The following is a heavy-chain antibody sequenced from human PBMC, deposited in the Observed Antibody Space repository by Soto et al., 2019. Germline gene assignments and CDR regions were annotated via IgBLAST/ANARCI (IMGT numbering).Heavy chain of an antibody. Sequence: GGSLRLSCSASGFTFSSYAMHWVRQAPGKGLEYVSAISSNGGSTYYADSVKGRFTISRDNSKNTLYLQMSSLRAEDTAVYYCVKENYYDSSGYRNPNWYFDLWGRGTLVTVSS. V-gene: IGHV3-64D*08. CDR3: VKENYYDSSGYRNPNWYFDL. CDR1: GFTFSSYA. J-gene: IGHJ2*01. D-gene: IGHD3-22*01. CDR2: ISSNGGST.